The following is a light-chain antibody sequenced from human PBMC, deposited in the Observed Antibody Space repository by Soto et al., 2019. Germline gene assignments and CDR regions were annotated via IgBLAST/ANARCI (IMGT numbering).Light chain of an antibody. J-gene: IGKJ1*01. CDR1: QSISSW. CDR2: DAS. Sequence: IQMTQSTTTLSASVGDRITITCRASQSISSWLAWYQQKPGKAPKLLIYDASSLESGVPSRFSGSGSGTEFTLTISSLQPDDFATYYCQKYNSYLWTFGQGTKVAIK. V-gene: IGKV1-5*01. CDR3: QKYNSYLWT.